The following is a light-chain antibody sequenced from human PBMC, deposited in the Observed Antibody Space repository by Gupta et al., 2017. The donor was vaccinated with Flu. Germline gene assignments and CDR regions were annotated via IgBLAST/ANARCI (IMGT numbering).Light chain of an antibody. V-gene: IGLV1-40*01. CDR2: NNN. J-gene: IGLJ3*02. CDR1: SANLGAGYD. Sequence: QSLLTQPPSVSGAPGQRVTMSCTGTSANLGAGYDVHWYQRLPGAGPKLLIFNNNDRPSGVPDRFSGSKSGTSASLAIAGLQAEDEADYYCQSFDNSLSVWVFGGGTKVTVL. CDR3: QSFDNSLSVWV.